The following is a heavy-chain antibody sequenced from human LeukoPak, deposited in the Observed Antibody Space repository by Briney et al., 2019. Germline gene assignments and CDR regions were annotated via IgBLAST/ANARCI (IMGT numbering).Heavy chain of an antibody. J-gene: IGHJ3*02. D-gene: IGHD3-10*01. Sequence: PLVSLTLCGAASGVKDCSYRLRRDHQAKGKGLEWVSAISGSGGSTYYADSVKGRFTISKDNSKNTLYLQMNSLRAEDTAVYYCANPLGSYSLNDAFDIWGQGTMVTVSS. V-gene: IGHV3-23*01. CDR3: ANPLGSYSLNDAFDI. CDR1: GVKDCSYR. CDR2: ISGSGGST.